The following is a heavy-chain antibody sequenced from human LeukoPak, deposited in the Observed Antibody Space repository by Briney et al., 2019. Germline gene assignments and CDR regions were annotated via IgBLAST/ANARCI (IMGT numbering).Heavy chain of an antibody. CDR1: GYTFTNFG. V-gene: IGHV1-18*01. Sequence: ASVKVSCKSSGYTFTNFGVTWVRQAPGQGLEWMGWISTYNANTDYALKLQGRVTMTTDTSTSTAYLELRSLRSDDTAVYYCGIVIVPAAAIDYWGQGTLATVSS. J-gene: IGHJ4*02. D-gene: IGHD2-2*01. CDR3: GIVIVPAAAIDY. CDR2: ISTYNANT.